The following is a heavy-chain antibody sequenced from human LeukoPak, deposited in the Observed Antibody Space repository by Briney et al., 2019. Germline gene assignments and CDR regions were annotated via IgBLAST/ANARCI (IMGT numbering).Heavy chain of an antibody. CDR3: ARILARQFTSFSDSSPYTYYYMDV. V-gene: IGHV4-59*12. Sequence: SETLSLTCTVSGGSISSYHWSWIRQPPGKGLESIGYIYSSGSTHYNPSLKSRVTISVDTSKNQFSLKLISVTVADTAVYYCARILARQFTSFSDSSPYTYYYMDVWGKGTTVTVSS. CDR2: IYSSGST. CDR1: GGSISSYH. J-gene: IGHJ6*03. D-gene: IGHD2/OR15-2a*01.